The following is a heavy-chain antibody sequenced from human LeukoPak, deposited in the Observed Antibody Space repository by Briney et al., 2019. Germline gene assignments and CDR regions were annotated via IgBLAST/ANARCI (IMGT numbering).Heavy chain of an antibody. Sequence: GGSLRLSCAASAFTFSRYGMHWVRQAPGKGLEWVAFIRYDGSNKYYADSVKGRFTISRDNAKNSLYLQMNSLRAEDTAVYYCARDLSARFFDYWGQGTLVTVSS. CDR3: ARDLSARFFDY. J-gene: IGHJ4*02. CDR1: AFTFSRYG. CDR2: IRYDGSNK. V-gene: IGHV3-30*02.